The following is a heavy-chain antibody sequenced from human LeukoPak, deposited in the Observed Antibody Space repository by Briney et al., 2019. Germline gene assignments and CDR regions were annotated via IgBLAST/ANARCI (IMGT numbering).Heavy chain of an antibody. CDR2: IKQDGSEK. Sequence: GGSLRLSCAASGFTFSSYWMSWVRQAPGKGLEWVANIKQDGSEKYYVDSVKGRFTISRDNAKNSLYLQMNSLRDDDTAVYYCARDYALGSSSSGGPMANWGQGTLVTVSS. CDR1: GFTFSSYW. V-gene: IGHV3-7*01. CDR3: ARDYALGSSSSGGPMAN. D-gene: IGHD1-26*01. J-gene: IGHJ4*02.